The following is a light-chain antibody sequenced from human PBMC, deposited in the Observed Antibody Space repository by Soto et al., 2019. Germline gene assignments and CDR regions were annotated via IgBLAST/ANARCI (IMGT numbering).Light chain of an antibody. Sequence: QSVLTQPPSASGTPGQRITISCSGSSSNIGSNTIDSYQQLPGTAPNLLIFSHNQRPSGVPDRFSGSKSGSSASLAISGLQYEDEADYYCGAWDASLNGWVFGGGTKLTVL. CDR2: SHN. CDR1: SSNIGSNT. CDR3: GAWDASLNGWV. J-gene: IGLJ2*01. V-gene: IGLV1-44*01.